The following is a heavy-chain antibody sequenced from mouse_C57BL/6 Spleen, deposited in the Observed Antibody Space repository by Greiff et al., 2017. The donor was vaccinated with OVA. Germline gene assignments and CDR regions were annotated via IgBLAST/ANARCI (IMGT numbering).Heavy chain of an antibody. Sequence: EVKLQQSGPGLVKPSQSLSLTCSVTGYSITSGYYWNWIRQFPGNKLEWMGYISYDGSNNYNPSLKNRSSITRDTSKNQFFLKLNSVTTEDTATYDGARGQTGRGYFDVWGTGTTVTVSS. CDR3: ARGQTGRGYFDV. D-gene: IGHD4-1*01. CDR1: GYSITSGYY. CDR2: ISYDGSN. J-gene: IGHJ1*03. V-gene: IGHV3-6*01.